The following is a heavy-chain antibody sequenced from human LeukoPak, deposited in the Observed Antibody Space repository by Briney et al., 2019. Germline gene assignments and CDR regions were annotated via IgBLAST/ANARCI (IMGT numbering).Heavy chain of an antibody. Sequence: GGSLRLSCAASGFTLSSNYMSWVRQAPGKGLEWVSVIYSGGSTYYADSVKGRFTISRDNSKNTLYLQMNSLRAEDTAVYYCARDGYYYDSSGYPGAFDIWGQGTMVTVSS. D-gene: IGHD3-22*01. CDR2: IYSGGST. CDR3: ARDGYYYDSSGYPGAFDI. CDR1: GFTLSSNY. V-gene: IGHV3-53*01. J-gene: IGHJ3*02.